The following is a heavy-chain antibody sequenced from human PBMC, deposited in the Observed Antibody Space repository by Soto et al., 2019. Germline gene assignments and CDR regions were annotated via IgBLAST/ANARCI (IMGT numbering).Heavy chain of an antibody. V-gene: IGHV4-30-4*01. CDR2: IYYSGST. D-gene: IGHD3-3*01. CDR1: GGSISSGDYY. Sequence: SETLSLTCTVSGGSISSGDYYWSWIRRPPGKGLEWIGYIYYSGSTYYNPSLKSRVTISVDTSKNQFSLKLSSVTAADTAVYYCARDNILGILYGGMDVWGQGTKVTVSS. J-gene: IGHJ6*02. CDR3: ARDNILGILYGGMDV.